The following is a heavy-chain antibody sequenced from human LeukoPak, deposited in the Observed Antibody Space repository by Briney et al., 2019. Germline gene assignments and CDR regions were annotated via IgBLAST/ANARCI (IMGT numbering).Heavy chain of an antibody. CDR1: GFTFSSYA. CDR2: ISGSGDNT. Sequence: GGSLRLSCAASGFTFSSYAMSWVRQVPGKGLEWVSVISGSGDNTYYADSVKGRFTISRDNSKNTLYLQMNSLRAEDTAVYYCASPHYDFWSGYYSDLDYWGQGTLVTVSS. CDR3: ASPHYDFWSGYYSDLDY. J-gene: IGHJ4*02. V-gene: IGHV3-23*01. D-gene: IGHD3-3*01.